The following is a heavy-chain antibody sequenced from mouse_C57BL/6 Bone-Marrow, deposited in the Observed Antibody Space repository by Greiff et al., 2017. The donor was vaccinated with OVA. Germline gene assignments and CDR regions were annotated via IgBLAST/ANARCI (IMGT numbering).Heavy chain of an antibody. J-gene: IGHJ2*01. CDR2: IDPETGGT. Sequence: VQLQQSGAELVRPGASVTLSCKASGYTFTDYEMHWVKQTPVHGLEWIGAIDPETGGTAYNQKFKGKAILTADKSSSTAYMELRSLTSEDSAVYYYTIITTEGSPYCDYWGQGTTLTVSA. D-gene: IGHD1-1*01. CDR3: TIITTEGSPYCDY. CDR1: GYTFTDYE. V-gene: IGHV1-15*01.